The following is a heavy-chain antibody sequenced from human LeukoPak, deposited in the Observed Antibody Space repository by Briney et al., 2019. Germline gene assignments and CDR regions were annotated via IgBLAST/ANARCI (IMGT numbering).Heavy chain of an antibody. J-gene: IGHJ4*02. V-gene: IGHV1-18*01. CDR2: ISAYNGNT. CDR1: GYTFTSYG. Sequence: WASVKVSCKASGYTFTSYGISWVRQAPGQGLEWMGWISAYNGNTNYAQKLQGRVTMTTDTSTSTAYMELRSLRSDDTAVYYCAVLIEMATKRGYWGQGTLVTVSS. D-gene: IGHD5-24*01. CDR3: AVLIEMATKRGY.